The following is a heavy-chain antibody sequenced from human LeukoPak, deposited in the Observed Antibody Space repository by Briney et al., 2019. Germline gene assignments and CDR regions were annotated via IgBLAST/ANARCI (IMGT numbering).Heavy chain of an antibody. Sequence: GASVKVSCKASGYTFTSYYMHWVRQAPGQGLEWMGIINPSDGSTSYAQKFQGRVTMTRDMSTSTVYMELSSLRSEDTAVYYCARSGRILYHAFDIWGQGTMVTVSS. V-gene: IGHV1-46*01. D-gene: IGHD2-8*01. J-gene: IGHJ3*02. CDR2: INPSDGST. CDR1: GYTFTSYY. CDR3: ARSGRILYHAFDI.